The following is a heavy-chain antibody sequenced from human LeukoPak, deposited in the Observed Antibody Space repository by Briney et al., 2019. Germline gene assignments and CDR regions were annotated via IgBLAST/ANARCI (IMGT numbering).Heavy chain of an antibody. CDR3: ARSVGGARDGYNYVY. J-gene: IGHJ4*02. CDR1: GYSFTNYW. CDR2: VYPDDSDT. D-gene: IGHD5-24*01. Sequence: GESLKISCKGSGYSFTNYWIGWVRQMPGKGLEWMGIVYPDDSDTRYSPSFQGQVTISADKSISTAYLQWSSLKASDTAMYYCARSVGGARDGYNYVYWGQGTLVTVSS. V-gene: IGHV5-51*01.